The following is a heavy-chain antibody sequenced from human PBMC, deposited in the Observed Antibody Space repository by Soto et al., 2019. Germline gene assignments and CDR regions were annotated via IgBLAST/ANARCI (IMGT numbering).Heavy chain of an antibody. CDR1: GFTFSSYW. Sequence: ASVKVSCAASGFTFSSYWMSWVRQAPGKGLEWVANIKQDGSEKYYVDSVKGRFTISRDNAKNSLYLQMNSLRAEDTAVYYCARDAGWFDPWGQGTLVTVSS. J-gene: IGHJ5*02. V-gene: IGHV3-7*01. CDR2: IKQDGSEK. CDR3: ARDAGWFDP.